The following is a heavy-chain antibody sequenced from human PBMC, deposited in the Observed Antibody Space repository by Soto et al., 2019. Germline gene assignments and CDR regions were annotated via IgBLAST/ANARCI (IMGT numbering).Heavy chain of an antibody. CDR2: IIPIFGTA. CDR3: ASGRFLEWFPLEYYYYGMDV. V-gene: IGHV1-69*13. CDR1: GGTFSSYA. J-gene: IGHJ6*02. Sequence: ASVKVSCKASGGTFSSYAISWVRQAPGQGLEWMGGIIPIFGTANCAQKFQGRVTITADESTSTAYMELSSLRAEDTAVYYCASGRFLEWFPLEYYYYGMDVWGQGTTVTVSS. D-gene: IGHD3-3*01.